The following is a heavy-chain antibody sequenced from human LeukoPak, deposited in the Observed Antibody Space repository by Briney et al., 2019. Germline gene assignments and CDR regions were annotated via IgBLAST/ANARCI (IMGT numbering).Heavy chain of an antibody. CDR2: IYSGGST. V-gene: IGHV3-66*01. J-gene: IGHJ5*02. D-gene: IGHD6-6*01. CDR1: GFTVSSNY. CDR3: ARAIAALVDWFDP. Sequence: GGSLRLSCAASGFTVSSNYMSWVRQAPGKGLEWVSVIYSGGSTYYADSVKGRFTISRDNSKNTLYLQMNSLRAEDTAVYYCARAIAALVDWFDPWGRGTLVTVSS.